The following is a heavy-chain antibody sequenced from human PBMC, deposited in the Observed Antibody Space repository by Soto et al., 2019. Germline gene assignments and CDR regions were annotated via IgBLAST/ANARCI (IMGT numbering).Heavy chain of an antibody. CDR1: GFTFNNYW. V-gene: IGHV3-74*01. J-gene: IGHJ4*02. D-gene: IGHD3-10*01. Sequence: EVLLEESGGGLVQPGGSLRLSCAASGFTFNNYWMHWVRQVPGKGLEWVSRINRDGTSTAHADSVTGRFTVSRDNAKNTLYLQMNSLRAEDTAIYYCARSFRDYWGQGTLVTVSS. CDR3: ARSFRDY. CDR2: INRDGTST.